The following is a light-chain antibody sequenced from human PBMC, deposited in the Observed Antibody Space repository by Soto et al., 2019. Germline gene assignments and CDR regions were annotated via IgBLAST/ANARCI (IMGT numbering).Light chain of an antibody. CDR3: AAWGDSLYGPV. V-gene: IGLV1-44*01. CDR2: SDN. Sequence: QSVLTQPPSASGTPGRRVTISCSGSRSNIGSNTVNWYQQLPGTAPKLLIYSDNQRPSGVPDRFSGSKSGSSASLAISGLQSEDEADYYCAAWGDSLYGPVFGGGTKVTVL. CDR1: RSNIGSNT. J-gene: IGLJ3*02.